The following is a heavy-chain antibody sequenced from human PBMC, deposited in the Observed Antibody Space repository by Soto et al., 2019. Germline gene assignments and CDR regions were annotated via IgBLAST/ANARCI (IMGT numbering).Heavy chain of an antibody. V-gene: IGHV1-18*01. D-gene: IGHD6-13*01. CDR3: ARDSQYSTDWQRFDS. Sequence: QVQLGQSGVDVKKPGASVKVSCKASGYTFTNYAISWVRQAPVRGLEWMGWVNTYNGNPNYAQIFQGRVTMTTDTSTGTASIELWSLKSDDSAVYYCARDSQYSTDWQRFDSWGQGTLVTVSS. CDR2: VNTYNGNP. CDR1: GYTFTNYA. J-gene: IGHJ4*02.